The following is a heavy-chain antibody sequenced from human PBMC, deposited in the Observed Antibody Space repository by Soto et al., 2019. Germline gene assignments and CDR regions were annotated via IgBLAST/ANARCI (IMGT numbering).Heavy chain of an antibody. CDR1: GFTFSSYE. D-gene: IGHD2-2*01. J-gene: IGHJ4*02. CDR2: ISSSGSTI. V-gene: IGHV3-48*03. Sequence: PGGSLRLSCAASGFTFSSYEMNWVRQAPGKGLEWVSYISSSGSTIYYADSVKGRFTISRDNAKNSLYLQMNSLRAEDTAVYYCARDLSIAVVPAASTFDYWGQGTLVTVSS. CDR3: ARDLSIAVVPAASTFDY.